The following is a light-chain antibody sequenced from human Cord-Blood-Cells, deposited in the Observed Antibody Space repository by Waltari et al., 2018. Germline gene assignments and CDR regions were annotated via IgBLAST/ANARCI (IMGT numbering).Light chain of an antibody. CDR3: QQSYSTPRT. CDR2: AAS. Sequence: DIQMTQSPSSLSASVGDRVTITCRASQSISSYLNLYQQKPGKAPKLLIYAASSLQSGVPSRFSGSGSGTDFTLTISSLQPEDFATYYCQQSYSTPRTFGQWTKVEIK. J-gene: IGKJ1*01. CDR1: QSISSY. V-gene: IGKV1-39*01.